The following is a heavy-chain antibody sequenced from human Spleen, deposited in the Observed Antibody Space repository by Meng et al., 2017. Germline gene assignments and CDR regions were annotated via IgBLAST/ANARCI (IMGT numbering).Heavy chain of an antibody. J-gene: IGHJ4*02. V-gene: IGHV4-34*01. CDR1: GGSFSDYY. Sequence: QVHIQQGGAGLLKPSETLSLTGVVSGGSFSDYYWSWIRQPPGKGLEWIGEINHSGSTNYNPSLESRATISVDTSQNNLSLKLSSVTAADSAVYYCARGPTTMAHDFDYWGQGTLVTVSS. CDR2: INHSGST. CDR3: ARGPTTMAHDFDY. D-gene: IGHD4-11*01.